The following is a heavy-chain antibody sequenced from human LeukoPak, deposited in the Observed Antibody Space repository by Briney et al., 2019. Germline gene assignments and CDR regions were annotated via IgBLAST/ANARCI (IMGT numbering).Heavy chain of an antibody. J-gene: IGHJ5*02. CDR2: ITDTGNST. CDR3: AKDGGRWRFDP. D-gene: IGHD3-16*01. V-gene: IGHV3-23*01. CDR1: GFTLSNFG. Sequence: QPGGSLRLSCAASGFTLSNFGMSWGRQAPGKVLEWLSSITDTGNSTYYADSVKGPFTISRDSSKNTLYLQMNSLRAEDTAIYYCAKDGGRWRFDPWGQGTLVTVSS.